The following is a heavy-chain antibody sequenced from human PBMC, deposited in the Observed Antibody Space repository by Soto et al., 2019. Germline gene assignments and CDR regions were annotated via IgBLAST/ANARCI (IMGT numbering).Heavy chain of an antibody. V-gene: IGHV1-18*01. D-gene: IGHD4-17*01. CDR3: ARGTNYGDYRSYYFDY. Sequence: ASVKVSCKASGYTFTSYGISWVRQAPGQGLEWMGWISAYNGNTNYAQKLQGRVTMTTDTSTSTAYMELRGLRSDDTAVYYCARGTNYGDYRSYYFDYWGQGTLVTVSS. CDR2: ISAYNGNT. CDR1: GYTFTSYG. J-gene: IGHJ4*02.